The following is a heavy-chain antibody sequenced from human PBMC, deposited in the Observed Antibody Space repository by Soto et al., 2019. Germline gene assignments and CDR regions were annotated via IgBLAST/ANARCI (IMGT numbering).Heavy chain of an antibody. D-gene: IGHD4-4*01. Sequence: QVQLVQSGAEMKEPGSSVKVSCKTSGGTFSRSAISWLRQAPGQGLEWMGGIIPLFRTPDYAKKFQGRVTIAADESTSTAYMELSSLRSEDTAVYYCARDNDRLQLGGNYYYILDVWGQGTTITVSS. V-gene: IGHV1-69*12. CDR1: GGTFSRSA. CDR2: IIPLFRTP. J-gene: IGHJ6*02. CDR3: ARDNDRLQLGGNYYYILDV.